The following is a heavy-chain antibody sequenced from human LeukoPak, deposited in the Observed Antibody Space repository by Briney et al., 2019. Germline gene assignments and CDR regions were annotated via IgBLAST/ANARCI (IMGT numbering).Heavy chain of an antibody. CDR1: GFTFNSYV. V-gene: IGHV3-23*01. CDR3: AKNRRACSGGRCNSGVSEYFHH. D-gene: IGHD2-15*01. CDR2: ISGSDGST. Sequence: PGGSLRLSCAASGFTFNSYVMCWVRQAPGKGLEWVSGISGSDGSTYYADSVKGRFTISRDNSKNTLYLQMNSLRAEDTAKYYCAKNRRACSGGRCNSGVSEYFHHWGQGTLVTVSS. J-gene: IGHJ1*01.